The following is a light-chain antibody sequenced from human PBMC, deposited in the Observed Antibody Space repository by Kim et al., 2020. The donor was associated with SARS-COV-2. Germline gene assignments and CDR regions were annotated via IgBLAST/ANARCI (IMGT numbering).Light chain of an antibody. CDR1: SSDVGAYKY. J-gene: IGLJ2*01. CDR3: CAYAGTFTWV. CDR2: DVN. V-gene: IGLV2-11*01. Sequence: GQSVTISCAGSSSDVGAYKYVSWYQHHPGTAPKLVICDVNQRPSGVPDRFSGSKSGNAASLTISGLKAEDEADYHCCAYAGTFTWVFGGGTQLTVL.